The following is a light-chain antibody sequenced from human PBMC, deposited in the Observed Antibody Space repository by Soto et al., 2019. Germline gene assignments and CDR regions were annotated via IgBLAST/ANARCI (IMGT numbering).Light chain of an antibody. Sequence: DIVMTQSPLSLPVTPGEPASISCRSSQSLLHSNGYNYFDWYLQKPGQSPQLLIYLGSNRAPGVPDRFSGSGSGTDFTLKISRVEAEDVGVYYCMQTLQTPLTFGQGTRLEIK. J-gene: IGKJ5*01. CDR1: QSLLHSNGYNY. V-gene: IGKV2-28*01. CDR3: MQTLQTPLT. CDR2: LGS.